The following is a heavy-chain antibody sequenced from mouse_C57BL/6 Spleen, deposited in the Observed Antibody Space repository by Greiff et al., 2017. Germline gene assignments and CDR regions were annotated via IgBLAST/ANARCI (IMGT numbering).Heavy chain of an antibody. CDR3: ARSAYYSNYDAMDY. D-gene: IGHD2-5*01. CDR1: GYTFTSYW. Sequence: QVQLQQPGAELVRPGSSVKLSCKASGYTFTSYWMHWVKQRPIQGLEWIGNIDPSDSETHYNQKFKDKATLTVDKSSSTAYMQRSSLTSEDSAVYYCARSAYYSNYDAMDYWGQGTSVTVSS. CDR2: IDPSDSET. V-gene: IGHV1-52*01. J-gene: IGHJ4*01.